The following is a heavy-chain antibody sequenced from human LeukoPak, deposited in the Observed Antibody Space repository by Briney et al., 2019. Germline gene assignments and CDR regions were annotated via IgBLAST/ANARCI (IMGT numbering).Heavy chain of an antibody. CDR3: ARAPMGRGALY. V-gene: IGHV1-8*01. CDR1: GYTFTNFD. CDR2: MNPVSGNA. Sequence: ASVKVSCKASGYTFTNFDINWVRQAPGQGLEWMGWMNPVSGNAGSAQKFQGRVTLTRDTSISTAYMEVTSLRSDDTAFYYCARAPMGRGALYWGQGTLVTVNS. D-gene: IGHD3-10*01. J-gene: IGHJ4*02.